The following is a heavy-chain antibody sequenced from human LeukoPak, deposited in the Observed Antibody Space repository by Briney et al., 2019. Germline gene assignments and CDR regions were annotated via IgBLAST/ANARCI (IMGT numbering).Heavy chain of an antibody. D-gene: IGHD3-9*01. CDR2: ISDNGGST. CDR1: GFTFNNYA. Sequence: GGSLGLSCAASGFTFNNYAMSWVRQAPGKGLEWVSAISDNGGSTYYADSVKGRFTISRDNSKNTLYLQMNSLRAEDTAMYYCAKESYYDILTGYSHYWGQGTLVTVSS. V-gene: IGHV3-23*01. CDR3: AKESYYDILTGYSHY. J-gene: IGHJ4*02.